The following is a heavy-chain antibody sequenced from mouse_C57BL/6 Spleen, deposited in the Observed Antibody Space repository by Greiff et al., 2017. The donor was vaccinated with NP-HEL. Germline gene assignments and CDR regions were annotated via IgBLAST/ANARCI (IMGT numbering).Heavy chain of an antibody. CDR3: ARTLSSHYYAMDY. Sequence: QVQLQQSGAELAKPGASVKLSCKASGYTFTSYWMHWVKQRPGQGLEWIGYINPSSGYTKYNQKFKDKATLTADKSSSTAYMQLSSLTYEDSAVYYCARTLSSHYYAMDYWGQGTSVTVSS. CDR1: GYTFTSYW. J-gene: IGHJ4*01. V-gene: IGHV1-7*01. CDR2: INPSSGYT. D-gene: IGHD1-1*01.